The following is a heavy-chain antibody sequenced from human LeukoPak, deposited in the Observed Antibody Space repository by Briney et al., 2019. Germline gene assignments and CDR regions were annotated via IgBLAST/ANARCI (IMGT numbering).Heavy chain of an antibody. Sequence: GGSLRLSCAASGLPFSTFVMTWVRQAPGKGLQWVSYISSSSSTIYYADSVKGRFTISRDNAKNSLYLQMNSLRDEDTAVYYCASARAGIVNWGQGTLVTVSS. D-gene: IGHD6-19*01. V-gene: IGHV3-48*02. J-gene: IGHJ1*01. CDR2: ISSSSSTI. CDR3: ASARAGIVN. CDR1: GLPFSTFV.